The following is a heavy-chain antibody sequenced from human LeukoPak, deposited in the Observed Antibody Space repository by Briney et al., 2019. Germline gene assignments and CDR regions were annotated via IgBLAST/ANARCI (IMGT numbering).Heavy chain of an antibody. CDR2: ISAEHGQT. J-gene: IGHJ4*02. Sequence: ASVKVSCKTSGYSENFYGITWVRQVAGQGLEWMGWISAEHGQTEYAPNSQDRVTMTTDTYTNTAYMELRSLRSDDTAVYYCAGSLGYCTSNVCYLKYWGQGTLVTVSS. D-gene: IGHD2-8*01. CDR3: AGSLGYCTSNVCYLKY. CDR1: GYSENFYG. V-gene: IGHV1-18*01.